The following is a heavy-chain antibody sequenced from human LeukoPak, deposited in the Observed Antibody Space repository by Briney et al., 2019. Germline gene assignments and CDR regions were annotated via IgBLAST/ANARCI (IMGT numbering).Heavy chain of an antibody. CDR2: ISWNSGSI. Sequence: GGSLRLSCAASGFTFDDYAMHWVRQALGKGLEWVSGISWNSGSIGYADSVKGRFTISRDNAKNSLYLQMNSLRAEDTALYYCAKDSYFDYWGQGTLVTVSS. J-gene: IGHJ4*02. V-gene: IGHV3-9*01. CDR1: GFTFDDYA. CDR3: AKDSYFDY.